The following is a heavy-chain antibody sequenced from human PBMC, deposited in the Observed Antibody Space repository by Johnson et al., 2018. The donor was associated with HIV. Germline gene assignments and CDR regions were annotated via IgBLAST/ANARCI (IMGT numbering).Heavy chain of an antibody. CDR3: ASNFRFGI. V-gene: IGHV3-73*01. D-gene: IGHD1-1*01. CDR2: IRSKANSYAT. Sequence: EVQLVESGGGVVQPGRSLGLSCPASGFTFSGSAMHWVRQASGKGLEWVGRIRSKANSYATAYAASVKGRFTISRDNSKNTLYLQMNSLRAEDTAVYYCASNFRFGIWGQGTMVTVSS. J-gene: IGHJ3*02. CDR1: GFTFSGSA.